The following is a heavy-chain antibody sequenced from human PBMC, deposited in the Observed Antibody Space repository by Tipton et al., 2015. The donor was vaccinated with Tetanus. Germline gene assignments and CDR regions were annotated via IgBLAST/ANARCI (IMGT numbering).Heavy chain of an antibody. CDR1: GASINAGGYL. CDR3: ARGLPREPFYLDY. D-gene: IGHD1-26*01. J-gene: IGHJ4*02. Sequence: GASINAGGYLWTWVRQHPGKGLEWIGNIYYYTQRTSHTPSLDSRVSISVDTSKNQFSLRLNSVTAADTAVYYCARGLPREPFYLDYWGQGKQVTVSS. CDR2: IYYYTQRT. V-gene: IGHV4-31*02.